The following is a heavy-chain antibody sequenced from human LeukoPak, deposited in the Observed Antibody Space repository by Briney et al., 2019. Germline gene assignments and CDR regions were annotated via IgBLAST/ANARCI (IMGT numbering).Heavy chain of an antibody. J-gene: IGHJ4*02. CDR3: ARDRLRYYYDSSGYPTLDY. CDR2: INPSGGST. CDR1: GYTFTSYY. V-gene: IGHV1-46*01. D-gene: IGHD3-22*01. Sequence: ASVKVSCKASGYTFTSYYMHWVRQAPGQGLEWMGIINPSGGSTSYAQKFQGRVTMTRDTSTSTAYMELRSLRSDDTAVYYCARDRLRYYYDSSGYPTLDYWGQGTLVTVSS.